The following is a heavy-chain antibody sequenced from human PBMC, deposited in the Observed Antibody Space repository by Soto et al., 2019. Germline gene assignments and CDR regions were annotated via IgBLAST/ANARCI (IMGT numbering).Heavy chain of an antibody. CDR2: MGGAGAR. V-gene: IGHV3-13*01. D-gene: IGHD3-10*01. CDR1: GFSYPSYA. CDR3: TRGTFGVGMDL. Sequence: EVQLVQSGGGLARPGGSLRLSCAASGFSYPSYAMVGVRDVAGKGLEWVASMGGAGAREYAGSVRGRFTIFRDKARNSLYLQMDSLRVGDTAVYYCTRGTFGVGMDLWGQGTPVTVSS. J-gene: IGHJ6*02.